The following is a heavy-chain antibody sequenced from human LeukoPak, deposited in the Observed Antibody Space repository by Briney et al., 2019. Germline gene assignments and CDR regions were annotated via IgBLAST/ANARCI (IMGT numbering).Heavy chain of an antibody. D-gene: IGHD6-13*01. CDR2: ISYDGSNK. J-gene: IGHJ1*01. Sequence: GGSLRLSCAASGFTFSSYAMHWVRQAPGKGLEWVAVISYDGSNKYYADSVKGRFTISRDNSKNTLYLQMNSLRAEDTAVYYCAAGIAAAGIPTFQHWGQGTLVTVSS. V-gene: IGHV3-30-3*01. CDR1: GFTFSSYA. CDR3: AAGIAAAGIPTFQH.